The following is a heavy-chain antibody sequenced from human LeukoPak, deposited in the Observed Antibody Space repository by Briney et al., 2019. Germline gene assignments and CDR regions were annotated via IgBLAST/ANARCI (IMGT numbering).Heavy chain of an antibody. CDR2: ISAYNGNT. V-gene: IGHV1-18*01. Sequence: ASVKVSCKASGYTFTSYGINWVRQAPGQGLEWMGWISAYNGNTNYAQKLQGRVTMTRDTSTSTVYMELRSLRSDDTALYYCARGGDRRVVGVFDIWAKGQWSPSLQ. CDR3: ARGGDRRVVGVFDI. D-gene: IGHD1-26*01. CDR1: GYTFTSYG. J-gene: IGHJ3*02.